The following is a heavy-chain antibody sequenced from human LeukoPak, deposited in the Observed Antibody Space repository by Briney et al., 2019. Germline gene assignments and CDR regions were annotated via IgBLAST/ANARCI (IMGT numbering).Heavy chain of an antibody. D-gene: IGHD4-17*01. CDR3: ARASGTVTTRGSGKYYFDY. J-gene: IGHJ4*02. Sequence: PSETLSLTCIVSGGSISSSSYYWGWIRQPPGKGLEWIGSIYYSGSTYYNPSLKSRVTISVDTSNNQFSLNLSSVTAADTAVYYCARASGTVTTRGSGKYYFDYWGQGTLVTVPS. CDR2: IYYSGST. CDR1: GGSISSSSYY. V-gene: IGHV4-39*02.